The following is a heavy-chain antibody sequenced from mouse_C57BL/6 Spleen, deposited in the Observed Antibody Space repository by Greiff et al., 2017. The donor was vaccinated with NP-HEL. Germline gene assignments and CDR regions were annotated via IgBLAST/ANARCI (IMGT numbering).Heavy chain of an antibody. D-gene: IGHD3-2*02. CDR3: ARFPAQSKSWFAY. J-gene: IGHJ3*01. CDR2: IAPSSGNT. V-gene: IGHV1-81*01. CDR1: GYTFTSYG. Sequence: VQLQQSGAELARPGASVKLSCKASGYTFTSYGISWVKQRTGQGLEWIGEIAPSSGNTYYNEKFKGKATATADKSSSTAYMALRSLTSEDSAVYFCARFPAQSKSWFAYWGQGTVVTVSA.